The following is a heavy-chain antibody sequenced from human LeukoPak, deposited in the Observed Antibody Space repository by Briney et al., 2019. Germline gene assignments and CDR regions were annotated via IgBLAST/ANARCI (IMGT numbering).Heavy chain of an antibody. J-gene: IGHJ4*02. CDR2: IYYSGST. CDR3: AREGVTKYYFDY. CDR1: GGSISSYY. D-gene: IGHD4-11*01. V-gene: IGHV4-59*01. Sequence: SETLSLTCTVSGGSISSYYWSWIRQPPGKGLEWIGYIYYSGSTDYNPSLKSRVTISVDTSKNQFSLKLSSVTAADTAVYYCAREGVTKYYFDYWGQGTLVTVSS.